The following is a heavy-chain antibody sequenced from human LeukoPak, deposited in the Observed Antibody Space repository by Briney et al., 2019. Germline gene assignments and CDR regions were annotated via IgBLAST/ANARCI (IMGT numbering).Heavy chain of an antibody. Sequence: GASVKVSCKASGYTFTSYDIYWVRQATGQGLEWMGWMNPNSGNTGYAQKFQGRVTMTRNTSISTAYMELSSLRSEDTAVYYCARGGIAARRRGYYYYYMDVWGKGTTVTVSS. CDR1: GYTFTSYD. J-gene: IGHJ6*03. V-gene: IGHV1-8*01. CDR3: ARGGIAARRRGYYYYYMDV. D-gene: IGHD6-6*01. CDR2: MNPNSGNT.